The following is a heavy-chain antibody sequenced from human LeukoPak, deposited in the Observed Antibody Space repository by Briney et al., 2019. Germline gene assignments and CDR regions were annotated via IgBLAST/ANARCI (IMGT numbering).Heavy chain of an antibody. Sequence: PSATLSLTCTVSGGSISSSSYYWGWIRQPPGKGLDWIGSIYYSGSTYYNPSLKSRVTISVDTSKNQFSLKLSSVTAADTAVYYCARLPYDFWSGFPHYFDYWGQGTLVTVSS. V-gene: IGHV4-39*01. J-gene: IGHJ4*02. CDR1: GGSISSSSYY. CDR3: ARLPYDFWSGFPHYFDY. CDR2: IYYSGST. D-gene: IGHD3-3*01.